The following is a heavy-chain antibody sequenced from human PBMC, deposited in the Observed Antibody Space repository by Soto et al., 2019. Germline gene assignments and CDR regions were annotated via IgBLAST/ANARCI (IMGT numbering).Heavy chain of an antibody. CDR3: ATIRVRGGPLRFED. CDR1: GGLISKYS. Sequence: QGQLVQSGAEVRKPGSSVTVSCKTSGGLISKYSFNWVRQAPGQGLEWMGGVLPISGSTDYAQKCQGRLTITADRSTSTVDMELSRLRSDDTANDYCATIRVRGGPLRFEDGGQGMLISVSS. D-gene: IGHD5-12*01. J-gene: IGHJ1*01. CDR2: VLPISGST. V-gene: IGHV1-69*01.